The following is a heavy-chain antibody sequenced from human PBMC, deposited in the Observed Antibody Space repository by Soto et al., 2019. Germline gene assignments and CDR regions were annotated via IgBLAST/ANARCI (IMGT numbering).Heavy chain of an antibody. Sequence: QVQLVQSGAEVKKPGASVKVSCKASGYTFTSYDINWVRQATGQGLEWMGWMNPNSGNTGYAQKFQGRVTMTRNTSISTAYMELSSLRSEDTAVYYCARADRSGGIIVVVAASHYYYYMDVWGKGTTVTVSS. J-gene: IGHJ6*03. CDR3: ARADRSGGIIVVVAASHYYYYMDV. D-gene: IGHD2-15*01. CDR1: GYTFTSYD. CDR2: MNPNSGNT. V-gene: IGHV1-8*01.